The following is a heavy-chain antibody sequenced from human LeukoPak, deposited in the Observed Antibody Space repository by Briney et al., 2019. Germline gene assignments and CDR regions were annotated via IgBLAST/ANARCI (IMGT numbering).Heavy chain of an antibody. Sequence: SETLSLTCTVSGGSISSYYWSWIRQPPGKGLEWIGYIYYSGSTNYNPSLKSRVTISVDTSKNQFSLKLSSVTAADTAVYYCARSIRYFDFGYYYYMDVWGKGTTVTVSS. D-gene: IGHD3-9*01. CDR3: ARSIRYFDFGYYYYMDV. CDR1: GGSISSYY. J-gene: IGHJ6*03. V-gene: IGHV4-59*01. CDR2: IYYSGST.